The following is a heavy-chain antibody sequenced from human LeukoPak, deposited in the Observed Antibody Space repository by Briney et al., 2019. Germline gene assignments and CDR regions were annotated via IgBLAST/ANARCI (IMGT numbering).Heavy chain of an antibody. D-gene: IGHD1-7*01. V-gene: IGHV3-30-3*01. CDR1: GFTFSNFP. CDR3: AKDLNYVHYYYYYGMDV. Sequence: PGGSLRLSCAASGFTFSNFPMHRVRQAPGKGLEWVAFISYDGSNIYYADSVKGRFTISRDNSKNTLYLQMNSLRAEDTAVYYCAKDLNYVHYYYYYGMDVWGQGTTVTVSS. J-gene: IGHJ6*02. CDR2: ISYDGSNI.